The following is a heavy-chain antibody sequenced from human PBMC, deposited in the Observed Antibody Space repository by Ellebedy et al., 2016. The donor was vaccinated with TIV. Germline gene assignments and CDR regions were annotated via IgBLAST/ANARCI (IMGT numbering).Heavy chain of an antibody. Sequence: GGSLRLSXAASGFTFDDYAMHWVRQAPGRGLEWVSGIISNSGSIAYADSVKGRFTISRDNAKNSLYLQMNSLRPEDTAMYYCAKEGSRGGDHPCWGQGTLVTVSS. V-gene: IGHV3-9*01. J-gene: IGHJ4*02. CDR3: AKEGSRGGDHPC. CDR1: GFTFDDYA. CDR2: IISNSGSI. D-gene: IGHD4-17*01.